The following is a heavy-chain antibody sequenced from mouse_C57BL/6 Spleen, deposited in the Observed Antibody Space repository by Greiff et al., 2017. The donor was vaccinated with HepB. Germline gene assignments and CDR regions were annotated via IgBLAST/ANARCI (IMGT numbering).Heavy chain of an antibody. CDR2: IHPNSGST. Sequence: QVHVKQPGAELVKPGASVKLSCKASGYTFTSYWMHWVKQRPGQGLEWIGMIHPNSGSTNYNEKFKSKATLTVDKSSSTAYMQLSSLTSEDSAVYYCARCAGGWYFDVWGTGTTVTVSS. V-gene: IGHV1-64*01. J-gene: IGHJ1*03. CDR3: ARCAGGWYFDV. CDR1: GYTFTSYW.